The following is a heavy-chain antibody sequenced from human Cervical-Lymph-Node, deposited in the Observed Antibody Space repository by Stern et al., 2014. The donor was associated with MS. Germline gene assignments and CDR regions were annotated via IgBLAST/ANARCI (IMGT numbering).Heavy chain of an antibody. V-gene: IGHV3-23*04. CDR1: GFTFSSYA. CDR2: ISGSGGST. CDR3: ANYPHIVVVTASGAYFDY. Sequence: EVQLEESGGGLVQPGGSLRLSCAASGFTFSSYAMSWVRQAPGKGLEWVSAISGSGGSTYYADSVKGRFTISRDNSKNTLYLQMNSLRAEDTAVYYCANYPHIVVVTASGAYFDYWGQGTLVTVSS. J-gene: IGHJ4*02. D-gene: IGHD2-21*02.